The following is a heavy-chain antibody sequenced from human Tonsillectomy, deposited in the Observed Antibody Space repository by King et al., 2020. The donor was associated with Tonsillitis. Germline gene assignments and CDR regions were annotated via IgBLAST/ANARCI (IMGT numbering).Heavy chain of an antibody. Sequence: VQLVESGGGLVQPGGSLKLSCAASGFTFSDSAIHWVRQASGKGLEWVARIRSKANTYATGYAVSVKGRFTISRDDSKNTAYLQMNSLKTEDTAVYYCTRIEAASMDAWSQGTTVTVSS. J-gene: IGHJ6*02. CDR2: IRSKANTYAT. D-gene: IGHD6-13*01. V-gene: IGHV3-73*01. CDR1: GFTFSDSA. CDR3: TRIEAASMDA.